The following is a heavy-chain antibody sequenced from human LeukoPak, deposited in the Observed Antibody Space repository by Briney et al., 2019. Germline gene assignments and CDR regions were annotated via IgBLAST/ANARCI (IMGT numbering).Heavy chain of an antibody. D-gene: IGHD6-13*01. CDR1: GYSISSGYY. CDR2: IYHSGST. J-gene: IGHJ4*02. V-gene: IGHV4-38-2*02. Sequence: KPSETLSLTCTVSGYSISSGYYWGWIRQPPGQGLEWIGSIYHSGSTYYNPSLKSRVTISVDTSKNQFSLKLSSVTAADTAVYYCARDGSSSWYSDYWGQGTLVTVSS. CDR3: ARDGSSSWYSDY.